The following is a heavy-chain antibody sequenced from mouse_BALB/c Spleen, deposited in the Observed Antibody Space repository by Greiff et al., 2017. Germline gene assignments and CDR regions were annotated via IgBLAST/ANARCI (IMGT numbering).Heavy chain of an antibody. D-gene: IGHD1-3*01. CDR2: ISSGGSYT. CDR3: ARQTGLMAMDY. CDR1: GFTFSSYA. V-gene: IGHV5-9-3*01. J-gene: IGHJ4*01. Sequence: EVKLMESGGGLVKPGGSLKLSCAASGFTFSSYAMSWVRQTPEKRLEWVATISSGGSYTYYPDSVKGRFTISRDNAKNTLYLQMSSLRSEDTAMYYCARQTGLMAMDYWGQGTSVTVSS.